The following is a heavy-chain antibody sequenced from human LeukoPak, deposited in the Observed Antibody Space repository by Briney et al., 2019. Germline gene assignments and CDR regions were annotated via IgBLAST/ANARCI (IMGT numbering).Heavy chain of an antibody. CDR2: FDPEDGET. CDR3: ATAPPSIVGAPGPHI. D-gene: IGHD1-26*01. J-gene: IGHJ3*02. V-gene: IGHV1-24*01. CDR1: GYTLTELS. Sequence: ASVKVSRKVSGYTLTELSMHWVRQAPGKGLEWMGGFDPEDGETIYAQKFQGRVTMTEDTSTDTAYMELSSLRSEDTAVYYCATAPPSIVGAPGPHIWGQGTMVTVSS.